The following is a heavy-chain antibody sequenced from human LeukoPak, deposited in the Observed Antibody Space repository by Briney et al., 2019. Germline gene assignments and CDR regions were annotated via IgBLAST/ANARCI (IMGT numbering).Heavy chain of an antibody. D-gene: IGHD6-13*01. Sequence: GGSLRLSCAASGFTFSSYEMNWVRQAPGKGLEWVSYISSSGSTIYYADSVKGRFTISRDNSKNTLYLQMNSLRAEDTAVYYCAKDSGIAAAVGAFDIWGQGTMVTVSS. V-gene: IGHV3-48*03. CDR1: GFTFSSYE. CDR2: ISSSGSTI. J-gene: IGHJ3*02. CDR3: AKDSGIAAAVGAFDI.